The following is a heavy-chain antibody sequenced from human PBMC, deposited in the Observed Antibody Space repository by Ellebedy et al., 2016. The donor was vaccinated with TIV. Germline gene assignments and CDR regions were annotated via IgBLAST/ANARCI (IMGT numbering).Heavy chain of an antibody. D-gene: IGHD3-10*01. CDR1: GFIFSSYA. CDR3: ARDKVGFTMVRGVIIGGFFDY. J-gene: IGHJ4*02. CDR2: ISHDGSGE. Sequence: PGGSLRLSCATSGFIFSSYAMHWVRQAPGKGLEWVAVISHDGSGEYYADSVKGRFTISRDNSKNTLYLQMNSLRAEDTAVYFCARDKVGFTMVRGVIIGGFFDYWGQGTLVPVSS. V-gene: IGHV3-30*04.